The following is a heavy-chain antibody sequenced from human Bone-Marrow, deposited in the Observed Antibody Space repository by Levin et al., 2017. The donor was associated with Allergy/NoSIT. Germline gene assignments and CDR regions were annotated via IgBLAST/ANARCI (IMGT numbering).Heavy chain of an antibody. Sequence: SGGSLRLSCAASGFTFSSYAMSWVRQAPGKRLEWVSTISGSDGGTYYADSVKGRFTISRDNSNNALYLQMNSLRAEDTAVYYCAKATLGHCSSSFCYYFDYWGQGTLVTVSS. J-gene: IGHJ4*02. CDR3: AKATLGHCSSSFCYYFDY. D-gene: IGHD2-2*01. CDR2: ISGSDGGT. CDR1: GFTFSSYA. V-gene: IGHV3-23*01.